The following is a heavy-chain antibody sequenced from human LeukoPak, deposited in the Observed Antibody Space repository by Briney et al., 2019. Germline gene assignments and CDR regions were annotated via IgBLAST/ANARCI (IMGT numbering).Heavy chain of an antibody. D-gene: IGHD6-6*01. CDR3: ARGIAARLHYYYMDV. CDR1: GGSFSGYY. J-gene: IGHJ6*03. CDR2: INHSGST. Sequence: KPSETLSLTCAVYGGSFSGYYWSWIRQPPGKGLEWIGEINHSGSTNYNPSLKSRVTISVDTSENQFSLKLSSVTAADTAVYYCARGIAARLHYYYMDVWGKGTTVTVSS. V-gene: IGHV4-34*01.